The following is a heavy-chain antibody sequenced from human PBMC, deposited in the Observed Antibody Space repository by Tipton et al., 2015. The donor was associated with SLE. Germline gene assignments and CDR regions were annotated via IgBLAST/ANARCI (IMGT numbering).Heavy chain of an antibody. CDR3: ATRGATIFGVVGYGMDV. CDR1: GYTFTNYG. Sequence: QLVQSGAEVKKPGASVKVSCKASGYTFTNYGFNWVRQAPGQGLEWMGGFDPEDGETIYAQKFQGRVTMTEDTSTDTAYMELSSLRSEDTAVYYCATRGATIFGVVGYGMDVWGQGTTVTVSS. D-gene: IGHD3-3*01. V-gene: IGHV1-24*01. J-gene: IGHJ6*02. CDR2: FDPEDGET.